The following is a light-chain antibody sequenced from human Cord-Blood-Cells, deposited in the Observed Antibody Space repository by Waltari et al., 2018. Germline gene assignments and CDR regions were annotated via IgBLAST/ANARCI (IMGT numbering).Light chain of an antibody. V-gene: IGLV2-23*02. Sequence: QSALTQPASVSGSPGQSITISCTGTSSDVGSYNLVSGYQQHPGKAPKLMIYEFSKLPAGLSNRFSGSESGNTASLTISGLQAEDEADYYCCSYAGSSTYVFGTGTKVTVL. CDR2: EFS. CDR3: CSYAGSSTYV. CDR1: SSDVGSYNL. J-gene: IGLJ1*01.